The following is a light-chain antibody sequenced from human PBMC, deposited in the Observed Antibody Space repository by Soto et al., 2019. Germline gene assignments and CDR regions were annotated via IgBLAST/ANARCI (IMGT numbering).Light chain of an antibody. CDR2: EVS. CDR3: SSYSGSNIFV. V-gene: IGLV2-8*01. CDR1: ISDVGGYDY. Sequence: QSVLTQPPSASGSAGQSVTISCTGTISDVGGYDYVSWYKQDPGKAPKLMIFEVSKRPLGVPDRFSGSKSGNTASLTVSGLQAEDEADYYCSSYSGSNIFVFGSGTKVTVL. J-gene: IGLJ1*01.